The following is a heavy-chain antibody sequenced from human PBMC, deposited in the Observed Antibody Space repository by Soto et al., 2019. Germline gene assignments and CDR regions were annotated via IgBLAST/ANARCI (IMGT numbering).Heavy chain of an antibody. Sequence: EASVKVSCKASGYTFTSYDINWVRQATGQGLEWMGWMNPNSGNTGYAQKFQGRVTMTRNTSISTAYMELSSLRSEDTAVYYCARKETTIFGVVIPFDPWGQGTLVTVSS. D-gene: IGHD3-3*01. CDR1: GYTFTSYD. CDR2: MNPNSGNT. CDR3: ARKETTIFGVVIPFDP. V-gene: IGHV1-8*01. J-gene: IGHJ5*02.